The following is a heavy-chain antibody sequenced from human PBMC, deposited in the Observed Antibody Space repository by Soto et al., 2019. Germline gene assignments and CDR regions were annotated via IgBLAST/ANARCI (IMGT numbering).Heavy chain of an antibody. CDR2: IYYTGST. CDR1: GDSISSFY. CDR3: ARAPDPISRYFDY. V-gene: IGHV4-59*01. J-gene: IGHJ4*02. Sequence: QVQLQESGPGLVKPSETLSLTCTVSGDSISSFYWSWIRQPPGKGLELIGYIYYTGSTNYNPSLKSRVTISVDPSKNQCSLKLSSVTAADTAVYYCARAPDPISRYFDYWGQGTLVTVSS.